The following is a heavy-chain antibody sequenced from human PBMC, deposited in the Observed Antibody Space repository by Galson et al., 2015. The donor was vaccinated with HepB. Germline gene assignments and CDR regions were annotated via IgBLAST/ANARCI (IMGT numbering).Heavy chain of an antibody. CDR2: IKQDGSEK. CDR3: ARDSRPIVSSWAFDY. Sequence: SLRLSCAASGFTFSSYWMSWVRQAPGKGLEWVANIKQDGSEKYYVDSVKGRFTISRDNAKNSLYLQMNSLRAEDTAVYYCARDSRPIVSSWAFDYWGQGTLVTVSS. D-gene: IGHD2-2*01. J-gene: IGHJ4*02. V-gene: IGHV3-7*03. CDR1: GFTFSSYW.